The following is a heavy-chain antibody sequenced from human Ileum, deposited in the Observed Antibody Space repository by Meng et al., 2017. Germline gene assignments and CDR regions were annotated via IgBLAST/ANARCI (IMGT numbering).Heavy chain of an antibody. D-gene: IGHD2-15*01. CDR1: ADSISGRCS. J-gene: IGHJ4*02. CDR2: IYLPGSP. Sequence: VRRRGAGPRREGPSVTLFLRCTVFADSISGRCSWSLVRQSPGKGLGWIGQIYLPGSPNYNPSLESRVTISEDKSMNKFSMRLTSVTAADTAIFYCVRHGGKYFDYWGQGILVTVSS. CDR3: VRHGGKYFDY. V-gene: IGHV4-4*02.